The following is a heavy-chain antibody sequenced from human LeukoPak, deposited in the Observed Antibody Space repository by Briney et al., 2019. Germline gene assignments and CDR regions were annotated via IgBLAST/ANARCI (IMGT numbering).Heavy chain of an antibody. CDR2: IIPIFGVT. Sequence: GASVKVSCKTSGGTLSSSAISWVRQAPGQGLEWMGRIIPIFGVTNYAQNFQGRVTITADKSTSTAYMELSSLRSEDTAVYYCAAKEGITTTFPLDYWGQGTLVTVSS. J-gene: IGHJ4*02. CDR3: AAKEGITTTFPLDY. V-gene: IGHV1-69*04. D-gene: IGHD3-10*01. CDR1: GGTLSSSA.